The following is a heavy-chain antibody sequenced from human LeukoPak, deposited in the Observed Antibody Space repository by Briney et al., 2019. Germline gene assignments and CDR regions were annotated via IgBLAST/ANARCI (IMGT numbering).Heavy chain of an antibody. D-gene: IGHD5-18*01. CDR1: GFTFSDYY. V-gene: IGHV3-11*05. Sequence: GGSLRLSCAASGFTFSDYYMSWIRQAPGKGLEWVSYISSSSSYTNYADSVKGRFTISRDNAKNSLYLQMNSLRAEDTAVYCCARVDRDTAMALDFVYWGQGTLVTVSS. CDR3: ARVDRDTAMALDFVY. CDR2: ISSSSSYT. J-gene: IGHJ4*02.